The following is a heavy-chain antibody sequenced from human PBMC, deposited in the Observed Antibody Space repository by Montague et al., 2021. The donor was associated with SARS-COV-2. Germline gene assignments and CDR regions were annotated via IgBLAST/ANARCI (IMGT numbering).Heavy chain of an antibody. D-gene: IGHD4/OR15-4a*01. CDR2: ITYDGIDK. CDR3: ARDRAPPDYGDAFDL. Sequence: SLRLSCAAFGFIFSNFAFHWVRQAPGKGLEWVAIITYDGIDKFYADSVKGRFTISRDNSKNTLYLRLNSLTPEDTAVYYCARDRAPPDYGDAFDLWGRGTLVTVSS. V-gene: IGHV3-30*04. J-gene: IGHJ3*01. CDR1: GFIFSNFA.